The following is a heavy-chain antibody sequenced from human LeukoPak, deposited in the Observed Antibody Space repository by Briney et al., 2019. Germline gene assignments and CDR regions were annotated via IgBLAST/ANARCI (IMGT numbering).Heavy chain of an antibody. V-gene: IGHV4-30-4*01. Sequence: SETLSLTCTVSGGSISSGDYYWSWIRQPPGKGLEWIGYTYYSGDTYYNPSLKSRVIISGDTSKNQFSLKLNSVTAADTAIYYCARGDYGDLGAFDIWGKGQWSPSLQ. CDR2: TYYSGDT. D-gene: IGHD4-17*01. J-gene: IGHJ3*02. CDR1: GGSISSGDYY. CDR3: ARGDYGDLGAFDI.